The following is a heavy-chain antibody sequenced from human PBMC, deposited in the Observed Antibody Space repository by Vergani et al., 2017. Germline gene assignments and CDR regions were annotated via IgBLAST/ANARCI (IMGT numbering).Heavy chain of an antibody. CDR1: GGSISSGGYS. CDR3: AREREELGIPH. J-gene: IGHJ4*02. Sequence: LQLQESGSGLVKPSQTLSLTCAVSGGSISSGGYSWSWIRQPPGKGLEWIGYIYHSGSTYYNPSLKSRVTISVDRSKNQFSLKLSSVTAADTAVYYCAREREELGIPHWGQGTLVTVSS. CDR2: IYHSGST. D-gene: IGHD7-27*01. V-gene: IGHV4-30-2*01.